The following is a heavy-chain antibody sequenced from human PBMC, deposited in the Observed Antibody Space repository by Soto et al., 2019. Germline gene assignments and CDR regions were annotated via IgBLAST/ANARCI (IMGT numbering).Heavy chain of an antibody. Sequence: QVQLVESGGGVVQPGRSLRLSCAASGFTFSSYGMHWVRQAPGKGLEWVAVIWYDGSNKYYADSVKGRFTISRDNSKNTLYLQMNSLRAEDTAVYYCARAGIRVTTQLGWFYPWGQGTLVTVSS. CDR2: IWYDGSNK. V-gene: IGHV3-33*01. J-gene: IGHJ5*02. D-gene: IGHD4-4*01. CDR1: GFTFSSYG. CDR3: ARAGIRVTTQLGWFYP.